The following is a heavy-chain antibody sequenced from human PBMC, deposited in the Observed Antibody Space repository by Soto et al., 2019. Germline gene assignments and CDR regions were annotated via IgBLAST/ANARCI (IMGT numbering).Heavy chain of an antibody. CDR1: GTIFSSYT. J-gene: IGHJ6*02. CDR3: ARGLGGRMDV. V-gene: IGHV1-69*02. Sequence: QVQLVQSGAEVKKPGSSVRVSCKASGTIFSSYTISWVRQAPGQGLEWMGRIIPILGETNSAQKFQGRVTLTADKSTNTAYMELTSLTLEDTALYYCARGLGGRMDVWGQGTTVTVSS. D-gene: IGHD3-16*01. CDR2: IIPILGET.